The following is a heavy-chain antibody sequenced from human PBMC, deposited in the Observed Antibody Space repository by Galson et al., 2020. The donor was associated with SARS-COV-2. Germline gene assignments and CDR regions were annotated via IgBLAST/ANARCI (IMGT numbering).Heavy chain of an antibody. Sequence: SETLSLTCTVSGGSISSGSYYWSWIRPPAGKGLEWIGHIYTSGSTNYNPSLKSRVTISVDTSKNQFSLKLSSVTAADTAVYYCARDRGFGYYYGSVSSYNWFDPWGQGTLVTVSS. CDR3: ARDRGFGYYYGSVSSYNWFDP. CDR2: IYTSGST. V-gene: IGHV4-61*09. CDR1: GGSISSGSYY. J-gene: IGHJ5*02. D-gene: IGHD3-10*01.